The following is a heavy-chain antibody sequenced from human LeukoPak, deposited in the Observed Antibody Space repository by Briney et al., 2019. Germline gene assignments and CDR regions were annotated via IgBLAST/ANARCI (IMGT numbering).Heavy chain of an antibody. Sequence: SEALSLTCTVSGGSISSYYWSWIRQPPGKGLEWIGYIYYSGSTNYNPSLKSRVTISVDTSKNQFSLKLSSVTAADTAVYYCARQVVGATFDYWGQGTLVTVSS. CDR2: IYYSGST. D-gene: IGHD1-26*01. CDR3: ARQVVGATFDY. J-gene: IGHJ4*02. V-gene: IGHV4-59*08. CDR1: GGSISSYY.